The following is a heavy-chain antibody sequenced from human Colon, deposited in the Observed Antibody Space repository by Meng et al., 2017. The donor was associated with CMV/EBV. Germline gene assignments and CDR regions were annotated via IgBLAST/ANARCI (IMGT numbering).Heavy chain of an antibody. Sequence: DSGFTFRDYGMTWVRQTPGKGLEWVSTIVSSSTYVFFADSVKGRFTISRDNAKNSLYLQMTSLRVEDTGIYYCVRDTISGVVAFDYWDQGALVTVSS. CDR3: VRDTISGVVAFDY. CDR2: IVSSSTYV. D-gene: IGHD3-3*01. CDR1: GFTFRDYG. V-gene: IGHV3-21*01. J-gene: IGHJ4*02.